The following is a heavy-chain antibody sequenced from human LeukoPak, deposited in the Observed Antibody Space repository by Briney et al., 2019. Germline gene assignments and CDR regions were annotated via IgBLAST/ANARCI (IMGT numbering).Heavy chain of an antibody. D-gene: IGHD2-15*01. V-gene: IGHV3-30*02. CDR3: ARDREMYCSGGACYSGFDY. CDR2: IRYDGSNK. CDR1: GFTFSTYS. J-gene: IGHJ4*02. Sequence: GGSLRLSCAASGFTFSTYSVTWVRQAPGKGLEWVAFIRYDGSNKYYADSVKGRFTISRDNSKNTLYLQMNSLRAEDTAVYYCARDREMYCSGGACYSGFDYWGQGTLVTVSS.